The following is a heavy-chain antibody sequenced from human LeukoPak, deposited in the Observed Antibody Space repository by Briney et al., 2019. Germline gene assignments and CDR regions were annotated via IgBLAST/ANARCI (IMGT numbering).Heavy chain of an antibody. J-gene: IGHJ3*02. CDR3: ARDHETTDRAFDI. V-gene: IGHV3-21*01. CDR2: ISSSSSYI. CDR1: GFTFSSYS. Sequence: GGSLRLSCAASGFTFSSYSMNWVRQAPGKGLEWVSSISSSSSYIYYADSVKGRFTISRDNAKNSLYLQMNSLRAEDTAVYYCARDHETTDRAFDIWGQGTMVTVSS. D-gene: IGHD4-17*01.